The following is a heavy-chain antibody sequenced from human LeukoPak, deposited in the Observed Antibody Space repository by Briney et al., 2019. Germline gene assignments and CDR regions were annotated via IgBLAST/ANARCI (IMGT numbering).Heavy chain of an antibody. CDR2: ISSSSSYI. V-gene: IGHV3-21*01. CDR3: ARGRPHGNDY. CDR1: GFTFSSYS. D-gene: IGHD4-23*01. J-gene: IGHJ4*02. Sequence: GGSLRLSCAASGFTFSSYSMNWVRQAPGKGLEWVSSISSSSSYIYYADSVKGRFSISRDNAKNTLYLQMNSLRVEDTAVYYCARGRPHGNDYWGQGTLVTVSS.